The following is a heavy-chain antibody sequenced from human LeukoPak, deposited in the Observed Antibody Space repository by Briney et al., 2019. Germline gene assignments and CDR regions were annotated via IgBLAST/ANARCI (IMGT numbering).Heavy chain of an antibody. V-gene: IGHV4-61*02. J-gene: IGHJ4*02. CDR1: GGSISSGSYY. CDR2: IYTSGST. Sequence: PSQTLSLTCTVSGGSISSGSYYWSWIRQPAGKGLEWIGRIYTSGSTNYNPSLKSRVTISVDTSKNQFSLKLSSVTAADTAVYYCAREEEHIVVVTAIPRYFDYWGQGTLVTVSS. D-gene: IGHD2-21*02. CDR3: AREEEHIVVVTAIPRYFDY.